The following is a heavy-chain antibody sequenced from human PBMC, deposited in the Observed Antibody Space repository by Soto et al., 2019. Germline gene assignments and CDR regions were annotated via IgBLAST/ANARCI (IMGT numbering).Heavy chain of an antibody. V-gene: IGHV3-30-3*01. Sequence: QVQLVESGGGVVQPGRSLRLSCAASGFTFSSYAMHWVRQAPGKGLEWVAVISYDGSNKYYADSVKGRFTISRDNSKNPMYLQMNSLRAEDTAVYYCAREGGSWPTACFDYWGQGTLVTVSS. D-gene: IGHD1-26*01. CDR2: ISYDGSNK. CDR1: GFTFSSYA. J-gene: IGHJ4*02. CDR3: AREGGSWPTACFDY.